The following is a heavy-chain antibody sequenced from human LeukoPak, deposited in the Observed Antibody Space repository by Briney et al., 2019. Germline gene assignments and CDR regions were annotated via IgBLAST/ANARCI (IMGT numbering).Heavy chain of an antibody. CDR1: GGTFSSYA. Sequence: GASVKVSCKASGGTFSSYAISWVRQAPGQGLEWMERIIPIFGTANYAQKFQGRVTITTDESTSTAYMELSSLRSEDTAVYYCARSPYRKSYAAFDYWGQGTLVTVSS. CDR3: ARSPYRKSYAAFDY. CDR2: IIPIFGTA. D-gene: IGHD2-2*01. J-gene: IGHJ4*02. V-gene: IGHV1-69*05.